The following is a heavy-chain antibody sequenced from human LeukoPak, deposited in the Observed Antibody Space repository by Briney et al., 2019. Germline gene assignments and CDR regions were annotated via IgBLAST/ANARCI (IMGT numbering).Heavy chain of an antibody. CDR1: GFTFDDYA. CDR2: ISWNSGSI. D-gene: IGHD6-19*01. Sequence: GRSLRLSCAASGFTFDDYAMHWVRQAPGKGLEWVSGISWNSGSIGYADSVKGRFTISRDNAKNSLYLQMNSLRAEDTALYYCAKDILTGIALAGKVTAFDYWGQGTLVTVSS. J-gene: IGHJ4*02. V-gene: IGHV3-9*01. CDR3: AKDILTGIALAGKVTAFDY.